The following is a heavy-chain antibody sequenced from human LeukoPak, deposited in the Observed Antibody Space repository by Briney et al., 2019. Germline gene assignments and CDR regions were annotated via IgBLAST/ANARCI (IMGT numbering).Heavy chain of an antibody. CDR2: VIPLFGRA. D-gene: IGHD3-10*01. V-gene: IGHV1-69*05. Sequence: SVKVSCKASGGTFRNYAFNWVRQAPGQGLEWMGVVIPLFGRANYAQKFQGSVTITTDESTSTAYMELSSLRSEDTAVYYCARPYGYYYGSGSYYSLAFQHWGQGTLVTVSS. CDR3: ARPYGYYYGSGSYYSLAFQH. CDR1: GGTFRNYA. J-gene: IGHJ1*01.